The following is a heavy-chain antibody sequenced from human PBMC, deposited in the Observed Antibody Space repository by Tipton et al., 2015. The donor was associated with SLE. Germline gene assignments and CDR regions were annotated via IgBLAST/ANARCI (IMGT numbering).Heavy chain of an antibody. CDR3: ARDKKAPSYYYYYMDV. J-gene: IGHJ6*03. V-gene: IGHV4-61*02. CDR2: GYITGTT. Sequence: TLSLTCTVSGGSLRTGGYYWSWIRQPAGKGLEWIGRGYITGTTNYNPSLKSRVTISVDTSKNQFSLKLSSVTAADTAVYYCARDKKAPSYYYYYMDVWGKGTTVTVSS. CDR1: GGSLRTGGYY.